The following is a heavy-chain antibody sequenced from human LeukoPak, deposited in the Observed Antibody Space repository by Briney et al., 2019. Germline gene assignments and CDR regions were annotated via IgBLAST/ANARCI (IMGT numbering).Heavy chain of an antibody. CDR2: INPNSGGT. CDR3: ARWGRHYYDSSGYSNDAFDI. D-gene: IGHD3-22*01. CDR1: GYTFTGYY. J-gene: IGHJ3*02. Sequence: ASVKVSCKASGYTFTGYYMHWVRQAPGQGLEWMGWINPNSGGTNYAQKFQGRVTMTRDTPISTAYMELSRLRSDDTAVYYCARWGRHYYDSSGYSNDAFDIWGQGTMVTVSS. V-gene: IGHV1-2*02.